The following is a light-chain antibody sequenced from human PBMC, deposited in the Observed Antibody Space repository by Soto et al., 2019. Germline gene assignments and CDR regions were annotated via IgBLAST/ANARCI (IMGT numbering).Light chain of an antibody. CDR2: EVS. Sequence: QSVLTQPPSASGSPGQSVTISCTGTSSDVGGYNSVSWYQHHPGKAPKLIIYEVSKRPSGVPDRFSGSKSGNTASLTVSGLQAEDEADYYCSSYAHSNNLGVFGTGTKVTDL. J-gene: IGLJ1*01. CDR1: SSDVGGYNS. CDR3: SSYAHSNNLGV. V-gene: IGLV2-8*01.